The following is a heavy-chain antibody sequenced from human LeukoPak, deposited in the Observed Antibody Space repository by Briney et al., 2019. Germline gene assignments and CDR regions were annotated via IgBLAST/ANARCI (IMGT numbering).Heavy chain of an antibody. J-gene: IGHJ4*02. D-gene: IGHD4-17*01. CDR1: GFTFSSYA. Sequence: GRSLRLSCAASGFTFSSYAMSSVRGAPGKGLEWVSAISGSGGSTYYADSVKGRFTTSRDNSKNTLYLQMHSLRAEDTAVYYCAKAAGYYGDYLGYWGQGTLVTVSS. V-gene: IGHV3-23*01. CDR2: ISGSGGST. CDR3: AKAAGYYGDYLGY.